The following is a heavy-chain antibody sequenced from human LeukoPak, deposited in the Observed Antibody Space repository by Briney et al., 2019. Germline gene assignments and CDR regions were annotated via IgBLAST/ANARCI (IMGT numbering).Heavy chain of an antibody. CDR3: ARDRDILTGLDAFDI. Sequence: GGSLRLSCAASGFTFSSYSMNWVRQAPGKGLEWVSSISSSSSYIYYADSVKGRFTISRDKAKNSLYLQMNSLRAEDTAVYYCARDRDILTGLDAFDIWGQGTMVTVSS. D-gene: IGHD3-9*01. V-gene: IGHV3-21*01. CDR2: ISSSSSYI. J-gene: IGHJ3*02. CDR1: GFTFSSYS.